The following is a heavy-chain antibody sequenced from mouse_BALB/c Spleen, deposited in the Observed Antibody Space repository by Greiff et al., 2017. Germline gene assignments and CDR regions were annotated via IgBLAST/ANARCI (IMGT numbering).Heavy chain of an antibody. V-gene: IGHV5-15*02. CDR3: ARGARPYYFDY. CDR2: ISNLAYSI. CDR1: GFTFSDYG. J-gene: IGHJ2*01. Sequence: EVQGVESGGGLVQPGGSRKLSCAASGFTFSDYGMAWVRQAPGKGPEWVAFISNLAYSIYYADTVTGRFTISRENAKNTLYLEMSSLRSEDTAMYYCARGARPYYFDYWGQGTTLTVSS.